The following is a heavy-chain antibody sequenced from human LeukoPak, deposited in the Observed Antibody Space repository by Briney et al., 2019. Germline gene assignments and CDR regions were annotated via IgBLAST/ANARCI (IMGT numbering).Heavy chain of an antibody. Sequence: GGSLRLSCAASGFTFSSYAMSWLRQAPGKGLELVSAISGSGGSTYYADSVKGRFTISRDNSKNTLYLQMNSLRAEDTAVYYCAKQLGLYSSGGSKPPDYWGQGTLVTVSS. CDR2: ISGSGGST. V-gene: IGHV3-23*01. D-gene: IGHD3-10*01. J-gene: IGHJ4*02. CDR1: GFTFSSYA. CDR3: AKQLGLYSSGGSKPPDY.